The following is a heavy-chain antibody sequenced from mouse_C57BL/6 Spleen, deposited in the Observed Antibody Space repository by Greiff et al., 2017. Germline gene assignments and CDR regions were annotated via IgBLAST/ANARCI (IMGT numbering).Heavy chain of an antibody. V-gene: IGHV1-69*01. J-gene: IGHJ3*01. CDR2: IDPSDSYT. CDR3: ARYGSSSPWLAY. Sequence: QVQLQQPGAELVMPGASVKLSCKASGYTFTSYWMHWVKQRPGQGLEWIGEIDPSDSYTNYNQKFKGKSTLTVDKSSSTAYMQLSSLTSEDSAVYYCARYGSSSPWLAYWGQGTLVTVSA. D-gene: IGHD1-1*01. CDR1: GYTFTSYW.